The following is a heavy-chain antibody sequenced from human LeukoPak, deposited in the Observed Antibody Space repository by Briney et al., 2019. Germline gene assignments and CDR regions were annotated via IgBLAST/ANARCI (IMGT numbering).Heavy chain of an antibody. CDR1: GYTFTGYY. D-gene: IGHD3-22*01. CDR3: ARAPMIVVVFPPRLDF. CDR2: INPNTGGT. J-gene: IGHJ4*02. Sequence: ASVKVSCKTSGYTFTGYYMYWVRQAPGQGLEWMGWINPNTGGTNYAQKFQGRVTMTSDTSISTAYMELSSLRSVDTAMYYCARAPMIVVVFPPRLDFWGQGTLVTVSS. V-gene: IGHV1-2*02.